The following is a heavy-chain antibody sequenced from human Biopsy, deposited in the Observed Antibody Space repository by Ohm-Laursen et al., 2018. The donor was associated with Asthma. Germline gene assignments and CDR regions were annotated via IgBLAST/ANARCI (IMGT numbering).Heavy chain of an antibody. V-gene: IGHV3-53*01. Sequence: SLRLSCAASGFTVSRDHMFWVRQAPGKGLEWVSVIYSGGTSHTADSVRGRFTISRDFSKNTLHLQMHSLRVEHTAVYYCARGDSSGWSHYYFDYWGQGTLVTASS. CDR3: ARGDSSGWSHYYFDY. D-gene: IGHD6-19*01. CDR1: GFTVSRDH. J-gene: IGHJ4*02. CDR2: IYSGGTS.